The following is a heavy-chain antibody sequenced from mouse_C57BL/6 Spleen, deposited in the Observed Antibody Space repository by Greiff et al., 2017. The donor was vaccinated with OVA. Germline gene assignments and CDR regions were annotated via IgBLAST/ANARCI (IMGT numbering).Heavy chain of an antibody. V-gene: IGHV1-31*01. CDR3: GSLYYGSSGDAMDY. Sequence: VQLQQSGPELVKPGASVKISCKASGYSFTGYYMHWVKQSHGNILDWIGYIYPYNGVSSYNQKFKGKATLTVDKSSSTAYMKLRSLTSEDSAVYYCGSLYYGSSGDAMDYWGQGTSVTVSS. CDR1: GYSFTGYY. CDR2: IYPYNGVS. J-gene: IGHJ4*01. D-gene: IGHD2-1*01.